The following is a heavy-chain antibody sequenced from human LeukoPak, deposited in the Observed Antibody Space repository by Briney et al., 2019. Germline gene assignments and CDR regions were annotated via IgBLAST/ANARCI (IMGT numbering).Heavy chain of an antibody. CDR1: GFTFDDYD. CDR3: AKNHHRYCSGGSCYYYFDD. Sequence: GGSLRLSCAASGFTFDDYDMHWLRQAPGKGLEWVSGISWNSGSIGYADSVKGRFTISRDNAKNSLYLQMNSLRAEDTALYYCAKNHHRYCSGGSCYYYFDDWGQGTLVTVCS. J-gene: IGHJ4*02. V-gene: IGHV3-9*01. CDR2: ISWNSGSI. D-gene: IGHD2-15*01.